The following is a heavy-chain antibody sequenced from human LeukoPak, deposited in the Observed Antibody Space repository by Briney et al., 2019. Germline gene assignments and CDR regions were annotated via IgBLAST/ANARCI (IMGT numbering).Heavy chain of an antibody. CDR2: ISGSGGAT. CDR1: GFTFTSFA. CDR3: AKDRTRLDY. J-gene: IGHJ4*02. V-gene: IGHV3-23*01. Sequence: GGSLRLSCAASGFTFTSFAMTWVREAPGKGLEWVSAISGSGGATYYADSVKGRFTISRDNSKNTLYLQMDSLRAEDTAVYYCAKDRTRLDYWGQGTLVTVSS.